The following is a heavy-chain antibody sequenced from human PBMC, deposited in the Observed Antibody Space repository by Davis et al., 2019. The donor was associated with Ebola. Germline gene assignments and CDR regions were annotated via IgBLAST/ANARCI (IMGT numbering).Heavy chain of an antibody. CDR1: GYTFTSYD. CDR3: ARGRWPSPYYYYGMDV. V-gene: IGHV1-8*01. J-gene: IGHJ6*02. CDR2: MNPNSGNT. Sequence: ASVKVSCKASGYTFTSYDINWVRQATGQGLEWMGWMNPNSGNTGYAQKFQGRVTMTRNTSISTAYMELSSLRSEDTAVYYCARGRWPSPYYYYGMDVWGQGTTVTVSS.